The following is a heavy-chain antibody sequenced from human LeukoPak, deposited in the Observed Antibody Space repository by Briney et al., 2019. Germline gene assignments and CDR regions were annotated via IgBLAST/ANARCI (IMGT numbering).Heavy chain of an antibody. J-gene: IGHJ4*02. CDR1: GDRVSGISAVA. CDR3: ARGRNSGFDY. CDR2: TYYRSKWNN. Sequence: PSQTLSLTCAISGDRVSGISAVAWNCLRQSPSRGLEWLGRTYYRSKWNNDYAVSVKSRITINPDTPKNQFSLHLNSVTPEDTAVYYCARGRNSGFDYWGQGTLVTVSS. D-gene: IGHD2/OR15-2a*01. V-gene: IGHV6-1*01.